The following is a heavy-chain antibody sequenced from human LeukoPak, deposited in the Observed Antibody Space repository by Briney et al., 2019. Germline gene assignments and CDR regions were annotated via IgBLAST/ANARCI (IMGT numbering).Heavy chain of an antibody. V-gene: IGHV3-9*01. CDR1: GFTFDDYA. CDR3: AKGAVHTNYDFWSGYYRPRLGFDY. Sequence: GRSLRLFCAASGFTFDDYAMHWVRQAPGKGLEWVSGISWNSGSIGYADSVKGRFTISRDNAKNSLYRQMNSLRAEDTALYYCAKGAVHTNYDFWSGYYRPRLGFDYWGQGTLVTVSS. CDR2: ISWNSGSI. D-gene: IGHD3-3*01. J-gene: IGHJ4*02.